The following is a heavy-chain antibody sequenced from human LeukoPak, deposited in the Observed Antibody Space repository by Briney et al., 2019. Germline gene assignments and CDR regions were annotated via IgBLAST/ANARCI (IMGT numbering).Heavy chain of an antibody. CDR2: IGSSDSPI. CDR1: RFTFSDYY. J-gene: IGHJ4*02. Sequence: GGSLRLSCAASRFTFSDYYMSWIRQAPGKGLEWVSYIGSSDSPIYYADSVKGRFTISRDNAKNSLYLQMSSLRAEDTAVYYCARSIGAGNSVYFDYWGQGTLVTVSS. D-gene: IGHD4-23*01. CDR3: ARSIGAGNSVYFDY. V-gene: IGHV3-11*01.